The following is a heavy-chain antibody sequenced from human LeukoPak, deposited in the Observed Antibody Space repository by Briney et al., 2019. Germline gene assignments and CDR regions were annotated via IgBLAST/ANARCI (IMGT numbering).Heavy chain of an antibody. D-gene: IGHD5-12*01. CDR3: AGLYSGCDEKLDY. J-gene: IGHJ4*02. CDR1: GGSISSGGYY. Sequence: SETLSLTCTVSGGSISSGGYYWSWIRQHPGKGLEWIGYIYYSGSTYYNPSLKSRVTISVDTSKNQFSLKLSSVTAADTAVYYCAGLYSGCDEKLDYWGQGTLVTVSS. V-gene: IGHV4-31*03. CDR2: IYYSGST.